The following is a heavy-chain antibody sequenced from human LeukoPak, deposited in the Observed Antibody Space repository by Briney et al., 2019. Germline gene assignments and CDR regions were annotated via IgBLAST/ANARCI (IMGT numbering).Heavy chain of an antibody. V-gene: IGHV3-23*01. D-gene: IGHD2-2*03. CDR2: ISGSGGGT. J-gene: IGHJ5*02. Sequence: GGSLRLSCEGSGFPFASYAMSWVRQAPGKGLEWVSAISGSGGGTYYADSVKGRFTISRDNSKNTLYLQMNSLRAEDTAVYYCAKDGFKEGLNWFDPWGQGTLVTVSS. CDR3: AKDGFKEGLNWFDP. CDR1: GFPFASYA.